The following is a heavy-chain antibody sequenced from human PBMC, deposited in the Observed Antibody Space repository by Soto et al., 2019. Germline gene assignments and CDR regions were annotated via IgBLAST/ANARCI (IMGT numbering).Heavy chain of an antibody. D-gene: IGHD2-15*01. V-gene: IGHV3-30*18. CDR2: ISYDGSNK. CDR3: AKAPLRYCSGGSCYPLDY. CDR1: GFTFSSYG. J-gene: IGHJ4*02. Sequence: QVQLVESGGGVVQPGRSLRLSCAASGFTFSSYGMHWVRQAPGKGLEWVAVISYDGSNKYYADSVKDRFTISRDNSKNTLYLQMNSLRAEDTAVYYCAKAPLRYCSGGSCYPLDYWGQGTLVTVSS.